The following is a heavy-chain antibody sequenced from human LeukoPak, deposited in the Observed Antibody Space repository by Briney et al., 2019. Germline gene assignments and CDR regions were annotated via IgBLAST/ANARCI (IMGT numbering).Heavy chain of an antibody. J-gene: IGHJ4*02. CDR2: ISGSGGST. D-gene: IGHD6-19*01. V-gene: IGHV3-23*01. CDR1: GFTFSSYA. CDR3: VQRGAGMDPVGY. Sequence: GGSLRLSCAASGFTFSSYAMHWVRQAPGKGLEWVSAISGSGGSTYYADSVKGRFTISRDNSKNTLYLQMNSLRAEDTAVYYCVQRGAGMDPVGYWGQGTLVTVSS.